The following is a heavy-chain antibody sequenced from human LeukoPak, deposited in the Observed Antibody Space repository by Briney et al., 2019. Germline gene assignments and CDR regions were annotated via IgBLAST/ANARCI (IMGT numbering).Heavy chain of an antibody. CDR1: DDSITMSY. CDR2: VDHTGRT. J-gene: IGHJ6*03. CDR3: ARGRVSSSTWCSTYYYYFYMDV. Sequence: TSETLSLTCSVSDDSITMSYWTWIPQPPGKGLGWIGYVDHTGRTKFNPSLNGRVSIASDTSKNLFSLRLRPVTAADTAVYFCARGRVSSSTWCSTYYYYFYMDVWGKGTTVTVSS. D-gene: IGHD2-15*01. V-gene: IGHV4-59*01.